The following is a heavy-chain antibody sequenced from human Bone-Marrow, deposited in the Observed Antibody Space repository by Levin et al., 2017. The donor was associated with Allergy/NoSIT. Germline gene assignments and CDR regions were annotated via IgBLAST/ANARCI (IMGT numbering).Heavy chain of an antibody. Sequence: SQTLSLTCTVSGASLNYSYWTWIRHPAGRGLEWIGRIDTSGSTNYKPSLMSRVTMSIDTSKNQFSLILRSVTAADTAVYYCVRGSSSRGYDYWGQGAVVTVSS. CDR2: IDTSGST. D-gene: IGHD6-13*01. V-gene: IGHV4-4*07. CDR3: VRGSSSRGYDY. CDR1: GASLNYSY. J-gene: IGHJ4*02.